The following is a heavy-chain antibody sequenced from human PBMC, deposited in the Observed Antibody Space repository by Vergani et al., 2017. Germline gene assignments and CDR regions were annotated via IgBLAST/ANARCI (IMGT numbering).Heavy chain of an antibody. Sequence: EVQLVESGGGLVKPGGSLRLSCAASGFTFSSYAMHWVRQAPGKGLEYVSAISSNGGSTYYANSVKGRFTISRDNSKNTLYLQMGSLRAEDMAVYYCARTSSSWYYYYYGMDVWGQGTTVTVSS. CDR1: GFTFSSYA. V-gene: IGHV3-64*01. D-gene: IGHD6-13*01. CDR2: ISSNGGST. J-gene: IGHJ6*02. CDR3: ARTSSSWYYYYYGMDV.